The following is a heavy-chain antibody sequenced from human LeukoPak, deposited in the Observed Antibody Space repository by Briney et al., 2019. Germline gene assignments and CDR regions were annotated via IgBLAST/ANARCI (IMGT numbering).Heavy chain of an antibody. Sequence: GASVKVSCKASGYTFTSYGISWVRQAPGQGLEWMGWISAYNGNTNYAQKLQGRVTMTTDTSTSTAYMELRSLRSDDTAVYYCARGRMETYYYDSSGYEYWGQGTLVTVSS. CDR2: ISAYNGNT. D-gene: IGHD3-22*01. J-gene: IGHJ4*02. CDR1: GYTFTSYG. V-gene: IGHV1-18*01. CDR3: ARGRMETYYYDSSGYEY.